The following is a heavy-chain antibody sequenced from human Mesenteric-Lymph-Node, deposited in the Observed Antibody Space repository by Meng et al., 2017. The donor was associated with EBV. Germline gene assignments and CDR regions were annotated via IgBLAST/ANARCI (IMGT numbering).Heavy chain of an antibody. D-gene: IGHD6-13*01. CDR3: ARHYASTWFEADPTTAKVPIDY. V-gene: IGHV3-21*06. Sequence: EVQLVESGGGRVKRGGSLRLSCAASGFIFRSYTMTWVRQAPGKGLEWVSSISSSSNYIHYADSMKGRFTISRDTAKSPLYLQMNSLRAEDTAVYYCARHYASTWFEADPTTAKVPIDYWGQGILVTVSS. CDR2: ISSSSNYI. J-gene: IGHJ4*02. CDR1: GFIFRSYT.